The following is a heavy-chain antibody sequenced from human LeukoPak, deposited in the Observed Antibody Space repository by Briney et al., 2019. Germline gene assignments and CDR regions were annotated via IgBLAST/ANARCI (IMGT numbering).Heavy chain of an antibody. Sequence: GGSLKLSCAASGFTVSSNYMSWVRQAPGKGLEWVSVIYSGGITYYADSVKGRSTISRDNSKNTLYLQMNSLRAEDTAVYYCARLLWFGESNNWFDPWGQGTLVTVSS. CDR1: GFTVSSNY. J-gene: IGHJ5*02. D-gene: IGHD3-10*01. V-gene: IGHV3-53*01. CDR3: ARLLWFGESNNWFDP. CDR2: IYSGGIT.